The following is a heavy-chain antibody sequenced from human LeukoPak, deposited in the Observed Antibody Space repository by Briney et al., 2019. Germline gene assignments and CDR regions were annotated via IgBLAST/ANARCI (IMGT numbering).Heavy chain of an antibody. J-gene: IGHJ4*02. CDR1: GFTFHDHG. V-gene: IGHV3-20*04. CDR2: LNWNGDNT. Sequence: SGGSLRLSCAASGFTFHDHGMSWVRQVPGKGLEWVSALNWNGDNTGYADSVKGRFTISRDNSKNTLYLQMNSLRAEDTAVYYCARDYDFWSGFVGYWGQGTLVTVSS. D-gene: IGHD3-3*01. CDR3: ARDYDFWSGFVGY.